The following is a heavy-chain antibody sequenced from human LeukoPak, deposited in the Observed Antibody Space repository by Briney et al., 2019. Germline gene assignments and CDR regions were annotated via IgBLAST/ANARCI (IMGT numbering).Heavy chain of an antibody. Sequence: GESLKISCNSSGYIYTSYWIGWVRQMPGKGLEWMGIIYPGDSDTRYSPSFQGQVTISADKSISTAYLQWSSLKASDTAMYYCARPGQWLAFDYWGQGTLVTVSS. V-gene: IGHV5-51*01. J-gene: IGHJ4*02. CDR1: GYIYTSYW. CDR2: IYPGDSDT. D-gene: IGHD6-19*01. CDR3: ARPGQWLAFDY.